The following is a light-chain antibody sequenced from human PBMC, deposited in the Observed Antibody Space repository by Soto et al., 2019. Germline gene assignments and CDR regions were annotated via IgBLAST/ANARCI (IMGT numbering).Light chain of an antibody. CDR3: GQYAPSGNYG. J-gene: IGLJ1*01. V-gene: IGLV2-14*03. CDR1: GIDVGAYNA. Sequence: QSALTQPASVAGSAGQWIALYCTGTGIDVGAYNAVSWCQHHPGKEPKLRIDDVSNRPSGVSDRFSGGKSGNTASLTISVLRHAVEAECYCGQYAPSGNYGFRTGTKLPCL. CDR2: DVS.